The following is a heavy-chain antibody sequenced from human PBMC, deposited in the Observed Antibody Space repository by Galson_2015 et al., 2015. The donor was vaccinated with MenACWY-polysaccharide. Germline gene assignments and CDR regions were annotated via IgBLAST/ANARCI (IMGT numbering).Heavy chain of an antibody. Sequence: SLRLSCAASGVTFSSSAMHWVRQAPGKGLEWVSYIRSSRSNIYYADSVKGRFTISRDNAKNLLFLQMNSLRAEDTAVYYCARLHCSSTSCYPTDYYYYGMDVWGQGTTVTVSS. CDR3: ARLHCSSTSCYPTDYYYYGMDV. D-gene: IGHD2-2*01. CDR1: GVTFSSSA. CDR2: IRSSRSNI. J-gene: IGHJ6*02. V-gene: IGHV3-48*01.